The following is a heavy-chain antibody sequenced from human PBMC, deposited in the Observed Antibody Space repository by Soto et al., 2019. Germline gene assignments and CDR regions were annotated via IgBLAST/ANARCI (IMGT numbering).Heavy chain of an antibody. CDR1: GFTFSSYA. CDR3: AKDSGIQQWLAEYFQH. V-gene: IGHV3-23*01. J-gene: IGHJ1*01. D-gene: IGHD6-19*01. Sequence: EVQLLESGGGLVQPGGSLRLSCAASGFTFSSYAMSWVRQAPGKGLEWVSAISGSGGSTYYADSVKGRFTISRDNSKHTLYLQMNSLRAEDTAVYYCAKDSGIQQWLAEYFQHWGQGTLVTVSS. CDR2: ISGSGGST.